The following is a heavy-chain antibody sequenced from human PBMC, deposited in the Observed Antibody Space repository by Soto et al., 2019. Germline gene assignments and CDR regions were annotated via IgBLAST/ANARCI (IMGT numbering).Heavy chain of an antibody. CDR2: ISEAGGTI. CDR3: ARNTGDYEVY. CDR1: GSTFNTYE. J-gene: IGHJ4*02. D-gene: IGHD4-17*01. V-gene: IGHV3-48*03. Sequence: GGSLRLSCVASGSTFNTYELNWVRQAPGKGLEWVSYISEAGGTIHYADSVKGRFTISRDNAKNSLYLQMNSLRAEDTAVYYCARNTGDYEVYWGQGTLVTVSS.